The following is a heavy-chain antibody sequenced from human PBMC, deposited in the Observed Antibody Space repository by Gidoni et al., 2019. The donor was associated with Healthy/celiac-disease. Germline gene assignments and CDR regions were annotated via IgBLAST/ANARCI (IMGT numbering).Heavy chain of an antibody. CDR2: ISSSSSYI. D-gene: IGHD2-2*01. J-gene: IGHJ4*02. Sequence: EVQLVVSGGGLVKPGRSLRLSCAASGFTFSRYSMNWVRQAPGKGLEWVSSISSSSSYIYYADSVKGRFTISRDNAKNSLYLQMNSLRAEDTAVYYCARDYIVVVPAAIGYWGQGTLVTVSS. V-gene: IGHV3-21*01. CDR1: GFTFSRYS. CDR3: ARDYIVVVPAAIGY.